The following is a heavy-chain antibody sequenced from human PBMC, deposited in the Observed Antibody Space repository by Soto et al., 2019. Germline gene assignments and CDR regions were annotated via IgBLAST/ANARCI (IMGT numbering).Heavy chain of an antibody. CDR3: AKGGRQWLVTSDFNY. CDR2: VSQDGRNP. J-gene: IGHJ4*02. Sequence: VQLVESGGGVVQPGRSLRLSCAASGFTFSDYAMHWVRQAPGKGLEWVAVVSQDGRNPHYADSVKGRFTSSRDSSKNTVSLEMTSLRAEDTAVYYCAKGGRQWLVTSDFNYWGQGALVTVSS. V-gene: IGHV3-30*18. CDR1: GFTFSDYA. D-gene: IGHD6-19*01.